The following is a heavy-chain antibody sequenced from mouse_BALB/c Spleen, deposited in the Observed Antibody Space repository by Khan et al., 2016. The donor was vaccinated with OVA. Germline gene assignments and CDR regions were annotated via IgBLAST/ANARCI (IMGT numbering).Heavy chain of an antibody. V-gene: IGHV2-9*02. CDR1: GFSLSNYG. CDR3: ARSYDYDVGGFAY. CDR2: IWTGGIT. J-gene: IGHJ3*01. Sequence: QVQLKESGPGLVAPSQSLSITCTVSGFSLSNYGVHWVRQPPGKGLEWLGVIWTGGITNYNSALMSRLSLSKDKSKSQVFLKMNRLQTDDTAIYYCARSYDYDVGGFAYWGQGTLVTVSA. D-gene: IGHD2-4*01.